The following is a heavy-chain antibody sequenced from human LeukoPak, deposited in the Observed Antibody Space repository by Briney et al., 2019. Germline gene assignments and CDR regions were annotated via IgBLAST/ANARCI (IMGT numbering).Heavy chain of an antibody. D-gene: IGHD2-2*01. CDR2: ISAYNGNT. Sequence: ASVKVSCKASGYTFTSYGISWVRQAPGQGLEWMGWISAYNGNTNYAQKLQGRVTMTTDISTSTAYMELRSLRSDDTAVYYCARAGYCSSTSCYNWFDPWGQGTLVTVSS. V-gene: IGHV1-18*01. J-gene: IGHJ5*02. CDR3: ARAGYCSSTSCYNWFDP. CDR1: GYTFTSYG.